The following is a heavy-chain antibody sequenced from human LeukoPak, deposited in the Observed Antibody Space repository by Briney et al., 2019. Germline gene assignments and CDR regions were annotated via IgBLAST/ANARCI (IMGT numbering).Heavy chain of an antibody. V-gene: IGHV3-73*01. Sequence: GGSLRLSCAASGFTFSGSAMHWVRQASGKGLEWVGRIRSKANSYATAYAASVKGRFTISRDDSKNTAYLQMNSLETEDTAVYYCTRHRPTYCSSTSCYRAFDIWGQGTMVTVSS. D-gene: IGHD2-2*02. J-gene: IGHJ3*02. CDR3: TRHRPTYCSSTSCYRAFDI. CDR2: IRSKANSYAT. CDR1: GFTFSGSA.